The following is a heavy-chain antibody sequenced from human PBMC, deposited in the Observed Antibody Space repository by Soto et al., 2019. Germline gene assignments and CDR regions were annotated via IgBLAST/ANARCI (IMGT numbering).Heavy chain of an antibody. J-gene: IGHJ5*02. D-gene: IGHD6-19*01. Sequence: QVQLQQWGAGLLKPSETLSLTCAVYGGSFSGYYWSWIRQPPGKGLEWIGEINHSGCTNYNPSLNSRVTISVDTSKNQFSLKLSSVTAADTAVYYCARGGGIAVALSWFDPWGQGTLVTVSS. CDR2: INHSGCT. V-gene: IGHV4-34*01. CDR1: GGSFSGYY. CDR3: ARGGGIAVALSWFDP.